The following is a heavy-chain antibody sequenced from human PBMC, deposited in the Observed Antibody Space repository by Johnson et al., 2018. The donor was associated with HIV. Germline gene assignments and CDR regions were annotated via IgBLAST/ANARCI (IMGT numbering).Heavy chain of an antibody. V-gene: IGHV3-33*08. CDR3: AREDSAFDI. CDR1: GFTVSSNY. CDR2: IWYDGSNK. J-gene: IGHJ3*02. Sequence: QVTLVESGGGLIQPGGSLRLSCAASGFTVSSNYMSWVRQAPGKGLEWVAVIWYDGSNKYYADSVKGRFTISRDNSKNTLYLQMNSLRAEATAVYYCAREDSAFDIWGQGTVVTVSS.